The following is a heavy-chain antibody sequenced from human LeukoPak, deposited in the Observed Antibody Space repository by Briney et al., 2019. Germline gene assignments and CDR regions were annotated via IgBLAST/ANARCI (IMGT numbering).Heavy chain of an antibody. CDR3: ARPYYYGSGSSNHFDY. CDR1: GYTFNTYW. Sequence: GESLKISCKASGYTFNTYWIGWVRQMPGKGLEWMGIIYPGDSDTRYSPSFQGQVTISADKSTSTAYLQWSSLKASDTAMYYCARPYYYGSGSSNHFDYWGQGTLVTVSS. D-gene: IGHD3-10*01. CDR2: IYPGDSDT. J-gene: IGHJ4*02. V-gene: IGHV5-51*01.